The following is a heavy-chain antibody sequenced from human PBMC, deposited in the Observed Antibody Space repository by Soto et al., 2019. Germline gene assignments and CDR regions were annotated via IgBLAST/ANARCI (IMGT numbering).Heavy chain of an antibody. Sequence: EVQLVESGGGLVKPGASLRLSCAASGFTFINAWLSWVRQAPGKRLEWVGRIRGRAHGGTTDYAAPVNGRFTVSRDDSQNMVFLQMNSLRTEDTALYYCFTHLNYYYSGRRSAWGQGTLVTVSS. D-gene: IGHD3-10*01. J-gene: IGHJ5*02. CDR1: GFTFINAW. CDR2: IRGRAHGGTT. V-gene: IGHV3-15*01. CDR3: FTHLNYYYSGRRSA.